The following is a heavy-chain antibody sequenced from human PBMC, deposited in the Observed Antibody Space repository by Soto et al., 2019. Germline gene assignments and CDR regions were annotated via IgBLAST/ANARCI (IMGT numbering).Heavy chain of an antibody. CDR2: IVVGSGNT. Sequence: QLQLVQSGPEVKKPGTSVKVSCKASGFTFTSSAMQWVRQARGQRLEWIGWIVVGSGNTNYAQKFQERGTLTRDMATSTDYMELSSLRSEATAVDYCAAASPYSRGPHGMDVWGQGTTVTVSS. CDR3: AAASPYSRGPHGMDV. J-gene: IGHJ6*02. D-gene: IGHD6-19*01. V-gene: IGHV1-58*02. CDR1: GFTFTSSA.